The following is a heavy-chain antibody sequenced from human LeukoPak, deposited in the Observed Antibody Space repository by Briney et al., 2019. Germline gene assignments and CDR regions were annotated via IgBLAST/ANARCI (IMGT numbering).Heavy chain of an antibody. CDR1: GYTFTGYY. CDR2: INPNSGGT. V-gene: IGHV1-2*02. Sequence: ASVKVSCKASGYTFTGYYMHWVRQAPGQGLEWMGWINPNSGGTNYAQKFQGRVTMTRDTSISTAYMELSRLRSEDTAVYYCARGWEATPYYYYYMDVWGKGTTVTVSS. J-gene: IGHJ6*03. D-gene: IGHD2-15*01. CDR3: ARGWEATPYYYYYMDV.